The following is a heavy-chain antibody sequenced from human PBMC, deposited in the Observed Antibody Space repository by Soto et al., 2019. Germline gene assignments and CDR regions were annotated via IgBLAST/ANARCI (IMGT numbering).Heavy chain of an antibody. CDR2: INAGNGNT. D-gene: IGHD4-4*01. CDR3: ASSYCNYAPTDYYYYAMAV. J-gene: IGHJ6*02. V-gene: IGHV1-3*01. CDR1: GYTFTSYA. Sequence: ASVKVSCKASGYTFTSYAMHWVRQAPGQRLEWMGWINAGNGNTKYSQKFQGRVTITRDTSASTAYMELSSLRSEDTAVYYCASSYCNYAPTDYYYYAMAVRGQGTTVAVS.